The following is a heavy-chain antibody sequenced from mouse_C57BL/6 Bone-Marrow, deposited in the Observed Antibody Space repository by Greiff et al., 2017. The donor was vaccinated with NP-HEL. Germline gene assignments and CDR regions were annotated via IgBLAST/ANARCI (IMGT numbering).Heavy chain of an antibody. Sequence: VQLKQSGAELVRPGSSVKMSCKTSGYTFTSYGINWVKQRPGQGLEWIGYIYIGNGYTEYNEKYKGKATLTSDTSSSTAYMQLSSLTSEDSAIYFCARPSYYYGSSLDYWGQGTTLTVSS. V-gene: IGHV1-58*01. J-gene: IGHJ2*01. D-gene: IGHD1-1*01. CDR3: ARPSYYYGSSLDY. CDR2: IYIGNGYT. CDR1: GYTFTSYG.